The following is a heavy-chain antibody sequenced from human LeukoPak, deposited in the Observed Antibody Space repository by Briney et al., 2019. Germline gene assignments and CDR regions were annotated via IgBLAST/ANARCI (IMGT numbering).Heavy chain of an antibody. CDR2: ISRGGRTV. CDR1: GFTFSNYE. D-gene: IGHD5-18*01. Sequence: GGSLRLPCAASGFTFSNYEMNWVRQAPGKGLDWVAYISRGGRTVDYADSVKGRFTISRDNAKNSLYLQMNSLRAEDTAVYYCARVPPKGYSYGYEDYWGQGTLVTVSS. V-gene: IGHV3-48*03. CDR3: ARVPPKGYSYGYEDY. J-gene: IGHJ4*02.